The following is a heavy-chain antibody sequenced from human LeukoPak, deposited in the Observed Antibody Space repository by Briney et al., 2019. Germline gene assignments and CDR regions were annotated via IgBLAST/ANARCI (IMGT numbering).Heavy chain of an antibody. D-gene: IGHD3-16*01. Sequence: GASVKVSCKASGGTFSSYAISWVRQAPGQGLEWMGRIIPILGIANYAQKFQGRVTITADKSTSTAYMELSSLRSEDTAVYYCARVTMGDYYYYGMDVWGQGTTVTVSS. J-gene: IGHJ6*02. CDR2: IIPILGIA. CDR1: GGTFSSYA. V-gene: IGHV1-69*04. CDR3: ARVTMGDYYYYGMDV.